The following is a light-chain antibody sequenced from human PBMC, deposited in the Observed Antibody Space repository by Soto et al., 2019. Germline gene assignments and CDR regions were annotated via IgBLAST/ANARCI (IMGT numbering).Light chain of an antibody. CDR3: ISYTDRQSYL. CDR1: SSDIGSYDH. Sequence: QSALTQPASVSGSPGQSITISCSGTSSDIGSYDHVAWYQQFPGKSPKLTIYAVSDRPSGVSDRFSGSKSGISASLTISGLQTEDEADYYCISYTDRQSYLFGTGTRSPS. CDR2: AVS. V-gene: IGLV2-14*03. J-gene: IGLJ1*01.